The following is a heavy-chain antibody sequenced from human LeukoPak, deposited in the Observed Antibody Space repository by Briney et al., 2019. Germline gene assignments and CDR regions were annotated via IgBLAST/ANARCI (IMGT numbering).Heavy chain of an antibody. CDR2: IWYDGSNK. D-gene: IGHD5-12*01. CDR1: GFTFSSYG. V-gene: IGHV3-33*01. Sequence: TGGSLGLSCAASGFTFSSYGMHWVRQAPGKGLEWVAVIWYDGSNKYYADSVKGRFTISRDNSKNTLYLQMNSLRAEDTAVYYCSREAATDAFDIWGQGTMVTVSS. CDR3: SREAATDAFDI. J-gene: IGHJ3*02.